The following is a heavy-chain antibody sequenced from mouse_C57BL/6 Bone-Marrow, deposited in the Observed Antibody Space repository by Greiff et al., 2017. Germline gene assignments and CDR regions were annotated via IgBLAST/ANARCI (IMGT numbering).Heavy chain of an antibody. CDR2: IYPGSGST. CDR3: ARGGVTVVEGNYAMDY. J-gene: IGHJ4*01. CDR1: GYTFTSYW. V-gene: IGHV1-55*01. D-gene: IGHD1-1*01. Sequence: QVQLQQPGAELVKPGASVKMSCKASGYTFTSYWLTWVQQRPGQGLEWIGDIYPGSGSTNYNEKFKSKATLTVDTSSSTAYMQLSSLTSEDAAVYYCARGGVTVVEGNYAMDYWGQGTSVTVSA.